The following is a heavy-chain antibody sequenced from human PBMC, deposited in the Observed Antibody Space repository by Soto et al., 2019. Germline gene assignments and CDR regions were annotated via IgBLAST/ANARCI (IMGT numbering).Heavy chain of an antibody. Sequence: SETLSLTCAVSGGSISSGDYYWSWIRQLPGKDLEWIAYIYYSGSTYYNPSLKSRATISVDTSKNQFSLKLSSVTAADTAVYYCARFPRGYSYGHFDYWGQGTLVTVSS. D-gene: IGHD5-18*01. CDR2: IYYSGST. J-gene: IGHJ4*02. CDR1: GGSISSGDYY. V-gene: IGHV4-61*08. CDR3: ARFPRGYSYGHFDY.